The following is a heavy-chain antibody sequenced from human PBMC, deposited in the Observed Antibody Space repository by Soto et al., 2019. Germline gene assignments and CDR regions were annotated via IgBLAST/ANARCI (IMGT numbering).Heavy chain of an antibody. J-gene: IGHJ4*02. D-gene: IGHD6-19*01. V-gene: IGHV5-10-1*01. CDR1: GYSFTSYW. CDR3: ARYFRGSGRYFFDY. CDR2: IDPSDSYT. Sequence: PGESLKISCKGSGYSFTSYWISWVRQMPGKGLEWMGRIDPSDSYTNYSPSFQGHVTISADKSISTAYLQMNSLRGEDTAVYYCARYFRGSGRYFFDYWGQGTLVTVSS.